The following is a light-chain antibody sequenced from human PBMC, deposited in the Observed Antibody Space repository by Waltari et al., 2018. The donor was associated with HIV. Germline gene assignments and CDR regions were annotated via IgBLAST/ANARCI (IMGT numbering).Light chain of an antibody. CDR3: QVWDRPSDQWV. J-gene: IGLJ3*02. Sequence: YVLTQPPSVSVAPGEMARLNCGGNNIGNKGVHWYQLKSGQAPLLVIFDNVDRPSRITARFSGAISGCTATLAISRVEPGDEAVYYCQVWDRPSDQWVFGGGTTLIV. CDR2: DNV. V-gene: IGLV3-21*01. CDR1: NIGNKG.